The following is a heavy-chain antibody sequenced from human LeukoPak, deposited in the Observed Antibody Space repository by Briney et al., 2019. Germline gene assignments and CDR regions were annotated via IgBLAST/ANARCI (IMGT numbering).Heavy chain of an antibody. J-gene: IGHJ4*02. Sequence: SGTLSLTCAVSGGSISSSNWWSWVRQPPGQGLEWIGEIYHSGSTNYNPSLKSRVTISVDKSKNQFSLELSSVTAADTAVYYCANSIGEGVLYVWGQGTLVTVSS. V-gene: IGHV4-4*02. D-gene: IGHD3-10*01. CDR2: IYHSGST. CDR1: GGSISSSNW. CDR3: ANSIGEGVLYV.